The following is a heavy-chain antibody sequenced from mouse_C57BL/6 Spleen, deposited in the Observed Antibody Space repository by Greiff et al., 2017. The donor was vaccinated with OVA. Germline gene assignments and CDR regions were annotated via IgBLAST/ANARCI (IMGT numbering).Heavy chain of an antibody. CDR1: GYTFTSYD. D-gene: IGHD3-2*02. CDR2: IYPRDGST. J-gene: IGHJ3*01. CDR3: ARAGSSGYVGCAY. Sequence: QVHVKQSGPELVKPGASVKLSCKASGYTFTSYDINWVKQRPGQGHERIGWIYPRDGSTTYNAKFKGKATLTVDSSSSPAYMELHSLTSEDSAVYFWARAGSSGYVGCAYWGQGTLVTVSA. V-gene: IGHV1-85*01.